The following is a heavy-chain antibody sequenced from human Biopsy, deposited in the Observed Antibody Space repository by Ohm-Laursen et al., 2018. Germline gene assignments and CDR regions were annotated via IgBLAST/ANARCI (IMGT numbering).Heavy chain of an antibody. CDR1: GYSFSTYD. Sequence: GASVKVSCNASGYSFSTYDVNWVRQARGQGLEWMGWVIPSSGKTGYAQRFQGRVTLTMNTSISTAYMELSGLRSEDTAVYFCARGYSRRVSIFEASIYWFDTWGQGTLVTVSS. D-gene: IGHD6-6*01. CDR3: ARGYSRRVSIFEASIYWFDT. V-gene: IGHV1-8*01. CDR2: VIPSSGKT. J-gene: IGHJ5*02.